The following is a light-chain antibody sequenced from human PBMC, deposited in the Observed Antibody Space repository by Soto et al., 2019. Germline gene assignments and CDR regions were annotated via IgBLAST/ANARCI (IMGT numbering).Light chain of an antibody. CDR1: SSNIGTGYD. Sequence: QSVLTQPPSVSGVPGQRVTISCTGSSSNIGTGYDVHWYQQLPGTAPKLLIYENINRPSGVPDRFSGSKSGTSASLAITGLQADDEAYYYCQSYDSGLSAYVFGTGTKVTVL. CDR3: QSYDSGLSAYV. J-gene: IGLJ1*01. CDR2: ENI. V-gene: IGLV1-40*01.